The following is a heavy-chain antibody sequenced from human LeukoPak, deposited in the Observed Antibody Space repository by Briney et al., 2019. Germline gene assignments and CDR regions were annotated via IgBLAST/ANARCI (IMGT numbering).Heavy chain of an antibody. CDR1: GGSFSGYY. J-gene: IGHJ4*02. D-gene: IGHD3-10*01. Sequence: SETLSLTCAVYGGSFSGYYWSWIRQPPGKGLEWIGEINHSGSTNYNPSLKSRVTISVDTSKNQFSLKLSSVTAADTAVYYCARRGYGLGSYYRATSYYFDYWGQGTLVTVSS. V-gene: IGHV4-34*01. CDR3: ARRGYGLGSYYRATSYYFDY. CDR2: INHSGST.